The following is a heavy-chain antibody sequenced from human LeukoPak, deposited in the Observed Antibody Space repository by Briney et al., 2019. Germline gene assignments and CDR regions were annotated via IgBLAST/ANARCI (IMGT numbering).Heavy chain of an antibody. Sequence: SETLSLTCTVSGGSMSTYYWSWIRQPPGEGLEWIGYIYYSGSTNYNPSLKSRVTISVDTSKNQFSLKLSSVTAADTAVYYCARLTIAAVHWFDPWGQGTLVTVSS. J-gene: IGHJ5*02. V-gene: IGHV4-59*08. CDR2: IYYSGST. CDR3: ARLTIAAVHWFDP. D-gene: IGHD6-13*01. CDR1: GGSMSTYY.